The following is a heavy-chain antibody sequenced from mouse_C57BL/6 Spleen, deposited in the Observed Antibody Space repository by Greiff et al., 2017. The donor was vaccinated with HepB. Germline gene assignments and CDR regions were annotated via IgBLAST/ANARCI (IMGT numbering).Heavy chain of an antibody. CDR2: IYPSASET. D-gene: IGHD1-1*01. V-gene: IGHV1-61*01. CDR3: ALIYYYGSSYDWDFGG. J-gene: IGHJ1*03. Sequence: QVQLQQPGAELVRPGSSVKLSCKASGYTFTSYWMDWVKQRPGQGLEWIGNIYPSASETHYNQKFKDKATLTVDKSSSTAYMQLSSLTSEDSAVYYCALIYYYGSSYDWDFGGWGTGTTVTVAS. CDR1: GYTFTSYW.